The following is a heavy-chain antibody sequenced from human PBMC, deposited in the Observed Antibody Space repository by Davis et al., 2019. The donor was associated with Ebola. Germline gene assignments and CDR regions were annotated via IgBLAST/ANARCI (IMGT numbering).Heavy chain of an antibody. CDR1: GFTFSSYW. V-gene: IGHV3-7*03. CDR2: IKQDGSEK. Sequence: GESLKISCAASGFTFSSYWMSWVRQAPGKGLEWVANIKQDGSEKYYVDSVKGRFTISRDNAKNSLYLQMNSLRAEDTAVYYCARARRRWYLGPFDYWGQGTLVTVSS. J-gene: IGHJ4*02. D-gene: IGHD4-23*01. CDR3: ARARRRWYLGPFDY.